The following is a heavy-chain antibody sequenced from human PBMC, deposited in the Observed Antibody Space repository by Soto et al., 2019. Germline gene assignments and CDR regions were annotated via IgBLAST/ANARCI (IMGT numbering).Heavy chain of an antibody. V-gene: IGHV4-30-4*01. CDR1: GASMTIGDYY. D-gene: IGHD1-26*01. CDR3: ARAVGYYYYAMDV. CDR2: VYHGGST. J-gene: IGHJ6*02. Sequence: QVQLQESGPGLVKPSQTLSLTCTVSGASMTIGDYYWSWIRQPPGKGLEWIGFVYHGGSTDYNPSLSSRLTLSSDRSKNQFFLSLSSVTAADTAVYFCARAVGYYYYAMDVWGQGARVTVSS.